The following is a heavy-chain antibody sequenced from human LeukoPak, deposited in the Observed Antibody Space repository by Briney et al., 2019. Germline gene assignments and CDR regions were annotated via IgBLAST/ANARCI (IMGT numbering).Heavy chain of an antibody. Sequence: GGSLRLSCAASGFTFSSYAMTWVRQPPGKGLEWVSAICGSGGSTFYADSVTSRFTISRDNSTNTQYLQMNSLRAEDTAVYYCAKDSGTYRYYFDYWGQGTLVTAYS. CDR2: ICGSGGST. V-gene: IGHV3-23*01. CDR3: AKDSGTYRYYFDY. J-gene: IGHJ4*02. D-gene: IGHD3-10*01. CDR1: GFTFSSYA.